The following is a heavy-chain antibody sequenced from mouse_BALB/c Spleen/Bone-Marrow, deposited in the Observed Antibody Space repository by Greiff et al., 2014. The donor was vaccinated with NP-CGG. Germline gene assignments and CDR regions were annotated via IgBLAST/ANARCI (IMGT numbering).Heavy chain of an antibody. V-gene: IGHV2-9*02. CDR1: GFSFTSYG. D-gene: IGHD1-2*01. Sequence: VQLVESGPGLVAPSQSLSITCTVSGFSFTSYGVHWVRQPPGKGLEWLGVICAGGSTNYNSTLMSRLTISKDNPKSQVFLKMNSLQTDDTAMYYCARYYYGFLDYWGQDTTLTVSS. J-gene: IGHJ2*01. CDR2: ICAGGST. CDR3: ARYYYGFLDY.